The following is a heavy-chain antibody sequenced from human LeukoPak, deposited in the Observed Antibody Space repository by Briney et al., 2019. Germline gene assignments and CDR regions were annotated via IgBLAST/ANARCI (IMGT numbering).Heavy chain of an antibody. CDR3: ARGGLWKGLGWFDP. Sequence: HPGGSLRLSCAASGFSFSTYGMHWVRQAPGKGLKWVALIWNAGTNTYYADSVKGRFTISRDNSKNTLYLQMNSLRAEDTAVYYCARGGLWKGLGWFDPWGQGTLVTVSS. CDR1: GFSFSTYG. V-gene: IGHV3-33*01. D-gene: IGHD3-3*01. J-gene: IGHJ5*02. CDR2: IWNAGTNT.